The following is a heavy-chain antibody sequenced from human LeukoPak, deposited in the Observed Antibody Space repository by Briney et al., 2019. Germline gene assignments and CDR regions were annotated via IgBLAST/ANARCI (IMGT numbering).Heavy chain of an antibody. CDR1: GFTFSSYA. CDR2: ISYDGSNK. Sequence: GGSLRLSCAASGFTFSSYAMHWVRQAPGMGLEWVAVISYDGSNKYYADSVKGRFTISRDNSKNTLYLQMNSLRAEDTAVYYCARDDRSERDYYDSESYWGQGTLVTVSS. CDR3: ARDDRSERDYYDSESY. D-gene: IGHD3-22*01. V-gene: IGHV3-30-3*01. J-gene: IGHJ4*02.